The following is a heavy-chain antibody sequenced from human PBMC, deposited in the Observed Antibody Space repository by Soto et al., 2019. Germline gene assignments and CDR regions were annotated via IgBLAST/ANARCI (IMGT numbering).Heavy chain of an antibody. CDR3: SRESLNYYEIGYFDY. CDR1: GFTVSSNY. CDR2: IYSGGST. D-gene: IGHD3-22*01. V-gene: IGHV3-53*02. J-gene: IGHJ4*02. Sequence: EVQLVETGGGLIQPGGSLRLSCAASGFTVSSNYMSWVRQAPGKGLEWVSVIYSGGSTYYADSVKGRFTISRDNSKNTLYLQMNSLRAEDTAVYYCSRESLNYYEIGYFDYWGQGTLVTVSS.